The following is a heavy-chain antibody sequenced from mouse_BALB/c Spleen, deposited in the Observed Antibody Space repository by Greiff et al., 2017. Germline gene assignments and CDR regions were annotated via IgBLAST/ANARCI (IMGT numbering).Heavy chain of an antibody. J-gene: IGHJ4*01. CDR1: GFTFSSFG. V-gene: IGHV5-17*02. Sequence: EVKLVESGGGLVQPGESRKLSCAASGFTFSSFGMHWVRQAPEKGLEWVAYISSGSSTIYYADTVKGRFTISRDNPKNTLFLQMTSLRSEDTAMYYCARFYDYPSYAMDYWGQGTSVTVSS. CDR2: ISSGSSTI. D-gene: IGHD2-4*01. CDR3: ARFYDYPSYAMDY.